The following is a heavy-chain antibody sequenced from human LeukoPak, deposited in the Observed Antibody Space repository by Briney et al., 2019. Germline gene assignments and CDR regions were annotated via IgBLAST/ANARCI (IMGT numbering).Heavy chain of an antibody. D-gene: IGHD5-18*01. J-gene: IGHJ5*02. Sequence: GGSLRLSCAAAGFTFSDFAMIWVRQPPGKGLEWVSSTFQGGGEIHYADSVRGRFTISRDNSRSTLFLQMNSLRGEDTAIYYCATYSQVMLPFEAWGRGTLVTVSS. CDR1: GFTFSDFA. V-gene: IGHV3-23*01. CDR2: TFQGGGEI. CDR3: ATYSQVMLPFEA.